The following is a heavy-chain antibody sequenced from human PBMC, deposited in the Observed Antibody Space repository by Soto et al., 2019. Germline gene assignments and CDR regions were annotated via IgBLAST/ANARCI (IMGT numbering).Heavy chain of an antibody. V-gene: IGHV3-30*18. J-gene: IGHJ4*02. Sequence: PGGSLRLSCAGSGFTFISYGIHWGRQAPGKGLEWVALISYDGGNEKYTESVKDRFTISRDDSHNVAYLQMSSLRTEDTAMYYCAKDRYSGTYPTDFDYWGQGSLVTVSS. CDR3: AKDRYSGTYPTDFDY. D-gene: IGHD1-26*01. CDR1: GFTFISYG. CDR2: ISYDGGNE.